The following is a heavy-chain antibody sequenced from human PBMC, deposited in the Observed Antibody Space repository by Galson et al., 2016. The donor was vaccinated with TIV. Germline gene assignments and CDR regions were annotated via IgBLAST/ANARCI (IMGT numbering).Heavy chain of an antibody. CDR2: ISPNSGDT. J-gene: IGHJ4*02. CDR3: ARSVYSDYVDY. V-gene: IGHV1-2*02. Sequence: SVKVSCKASGYTFSAYYMHWVRQAPGQGLEWMGWISPNSGDTNYPQKFQGRVTMTRDTSITTAYMELTTLTSDDTAVYYCARSVYSDYVDYWGQGTLVTGSS. D-gene: IGHD4-11*01. CDR1: GYTFSAYY.